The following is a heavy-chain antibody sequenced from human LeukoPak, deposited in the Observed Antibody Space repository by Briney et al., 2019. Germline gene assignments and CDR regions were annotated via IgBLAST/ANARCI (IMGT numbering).Heavy chain of an antibody. V-gene: IGHV4-39*01. CDR1: GGSISSSSYY. CDR2: INHSGST. CDR3: ARQKTEYDSSGYLNYFDY. Sequence: KTSETLSLTCTVSGGSISSSSYYWSWIRQPPGKGLEWIGEINHSGSTNYNPSLKSRVTISVDTSKNQFSPKLSSVTAADTAVYYCARQKTEYDSSGYLNYFDYWGQGTLVTVSS. J-gene: IGHJ4*02. D-gene: IGHD3-22*01.